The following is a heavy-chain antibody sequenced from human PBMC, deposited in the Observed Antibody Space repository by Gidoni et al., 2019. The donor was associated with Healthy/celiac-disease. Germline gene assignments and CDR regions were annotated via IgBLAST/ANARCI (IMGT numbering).Heavy chain of an antibody. CDR1: GFTFSSHG. CDR2: ISYDGSNK. J-gene: IGHJ6*03. D-gene: IGHD3-9*01. Sequence: QVQLFESGGGVVQPGWSLRLSCAASGFTFSSHGMHWVRQAPGKGLEWVAVISYDGSNKYYADSVKGRFTISRDNSKNTLYLQMNSLRAEDTAVYYCAKDRDYDIYYCNYMDVWGKGTTVTVSS. V-gene: IGHV3-30*18. CDR3: AKDRDYDIYYCNYMDV.